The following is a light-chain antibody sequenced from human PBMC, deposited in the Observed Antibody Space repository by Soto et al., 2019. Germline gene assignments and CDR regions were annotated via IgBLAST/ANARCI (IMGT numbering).Light chain of an antibody. CDR2: GAS. CDR3: QQYGSSPVT. CDR1: QSISSSY. J-gene: IGKJ4*01. Sequence: EILLTQSPGTLSLSPGERATLSCRASQSISSSYLAWYQQIPGQAPRLLIYGASVRATGIPDRFSGSGSGTDFTLTISRLEPEDFAVYFCQQYGSSPVTFGGGTKVEIK. V-gene: IGKV3-20*01.